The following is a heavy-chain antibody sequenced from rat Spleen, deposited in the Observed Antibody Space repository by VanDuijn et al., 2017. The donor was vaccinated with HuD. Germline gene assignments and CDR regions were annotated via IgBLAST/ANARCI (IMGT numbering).Heavy chain of an antibody. CDR1: GFIFKDYW. CDR3: TGPFDY. CDR2: ITNGGGRL. Sequence: EVQLVESGGGLVQPGRSLKLSCVASGFIFKDYWMTWIRQAPGKGLEWVASITNGGGRLYYSDSVKGRFNISRENAKSTLYLQMNSLRSEDTATYYCTGPFDYWCQGVMVTVSS. J-gene: IGHJ2*01. V-gene: IGHV5-31*01.